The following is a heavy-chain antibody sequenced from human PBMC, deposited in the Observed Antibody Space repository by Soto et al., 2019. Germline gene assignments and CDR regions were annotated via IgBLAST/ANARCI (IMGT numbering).Heavy chain of an antibody. CDR3: AREMGNCTSTNCYASFGP. V-gene: IGHV4-38-2*02. CDR1: GYSISSGYY. CDR2: IFHTGRS. J-gene: IGHJ5*02. Sequence: ASETLSLTCVVSGYSISSGYYWVWMRQPPGKGLEWIGTIFHTGRSYYNSALQSRVTMSVDTSKNEFSLDLRSVTAADTATYYCAREMGNCTSTNCYASFGPWGQGTLVTVYS. D-gene: IGHD2-2*01.